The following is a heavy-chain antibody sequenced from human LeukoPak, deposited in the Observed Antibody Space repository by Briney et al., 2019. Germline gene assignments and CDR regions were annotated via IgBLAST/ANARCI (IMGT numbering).Heavy chain of an antibody. Sequence: ASVKVSCKASGYTFTGYYIHWVRQAPGQGLEWMGWINPNSGGTTYAQNFQCRVTMTRDTSISTAYMELSRLTSDDTAVYYCAREDGHSPDPWGQGTLVTVSS. CDR1: GYTFTGYY. CDR3: AREDGHSPDP. D-gene: IGHD5-24*01. V-gene: IGHV1-2*02. J-gene: IGHJ5*02. CDR2: INPNSGGT.